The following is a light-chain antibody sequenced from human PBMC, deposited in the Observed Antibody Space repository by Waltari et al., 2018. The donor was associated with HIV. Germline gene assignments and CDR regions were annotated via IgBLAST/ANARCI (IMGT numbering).Light chain of an antibody. CDR2: GDT. J-gene: IGLJ3*02. CDR3: QSYESGLSVV. CDR1: SSDIGAGFD. Sequence: QSVLTQPPAGSGAPGQWVTIASTGTSSDIGAGFDLHGLQQLPDTAPKLLIYGDTNRPSGVPDRFSGSKSGTAASLAINGLQAEDEADYYCQSYESGLSVVFGGGTKLTVL. V-gene: IGLV1-40*01.